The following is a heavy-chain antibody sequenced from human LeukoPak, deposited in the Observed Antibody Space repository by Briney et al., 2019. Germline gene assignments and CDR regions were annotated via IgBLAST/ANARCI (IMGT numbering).Heavy chain of an antibody. V-gene: IGHV3-48*03. Sequence: GGSLRLSCAASGFTFGDYEINWVRQAPGKGLEWVSCISTSGSTTYYADSVKGRFTISRDNAKNSLFLQMNTLTADDTAVYYCARGALHVFDYWGQGTPVTVSS. J-gene: IGHJ4*02. CDR2: ISTSGSTT. D-gene: IGHD3-10*02. CDR1: GFTFGDYE. CDR3: ARGALHVFDY.